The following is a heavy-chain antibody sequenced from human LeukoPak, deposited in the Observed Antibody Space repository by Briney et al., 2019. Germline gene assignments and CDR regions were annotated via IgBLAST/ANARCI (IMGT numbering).Heavy chain of an antibody. CDR3: ARHEGYGDYVFDY. CDR2: IYYSGST. D-gene: IGHD4-17*01. CDR1: GGSISSYY. Sequence: PSETLSLTCTVSGGSISSYYWSWIRQPPGNGLEWIGYIYYSGSTYYNPSLKSRVTISVDTSKNQFSLKLSSVTAADTAVYYCARHEGYGDYVFDYWGQGTLVTVSS. J-gene: IGHJ4*02. V-gene: IGHV4-59*04.